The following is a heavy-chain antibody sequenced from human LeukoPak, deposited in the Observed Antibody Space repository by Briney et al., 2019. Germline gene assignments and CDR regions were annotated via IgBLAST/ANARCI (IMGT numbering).Heavy chain of an antibody. CDR3: ARGYAGSFYYYMDV. V-gene: IGHV1-8*01. CDR1: GYTFTSYD. CDR2: MNPNSGNT. Sequence: ASVKVSCKASGYTFTSYDINWVRQATGQGLEWMGWMNPNSGNTGYAQKFQGRVTMTRNTSISTAYMELSSLRSEDTAVYYCARGYAGSFYYYMDVWGKGTTVTISS. J-gene: IGHJ6*03.